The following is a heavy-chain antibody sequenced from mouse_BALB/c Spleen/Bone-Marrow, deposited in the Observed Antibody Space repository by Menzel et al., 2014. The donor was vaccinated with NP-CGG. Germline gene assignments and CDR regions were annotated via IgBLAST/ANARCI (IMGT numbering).Heavy chain of an antibody. D-gene: IGHD2-4*01. CDR2: ISTYSGNT. CDR1: GYTFTDYA. CDR3: ARGIYYDSTWFAY. Sequence: VQRVESGPELVRPGASVKISCKGSGYTFTDYAMHWAKQSHAKSLEWIGVISTYSGNTNYNQKFKGKATMTVDKSSSTAYMELARLTSEDSAIYYCARGIYYDSTWFAYWGQGTLVTVSA. V-gene: IGHV1-67*01. J-gene: IGHJ3*01.